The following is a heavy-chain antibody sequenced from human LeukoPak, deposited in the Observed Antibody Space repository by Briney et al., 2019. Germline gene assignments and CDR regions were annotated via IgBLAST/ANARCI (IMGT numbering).Heavy chain of an antibody. V-gene: IGHV1-2*02. J-gene: IGHJ4*02. D-gene: IGHD3-22*01. Sequence: VASVKVSCKASGYTFTGYYMHWVRQAPGQGLEWMGWINPNSGGTNYAQKFQGRVTMTRDTSISTAYMELSRLRSDDTAVYYCARAVHDYDSDGYYFGYYFDSWGQGTLVTVSS. CDR2: INPNSGGT. CDR3: ARAVHDYDSDGYYFGYYFDS. CDR1: GYTFTGYY.